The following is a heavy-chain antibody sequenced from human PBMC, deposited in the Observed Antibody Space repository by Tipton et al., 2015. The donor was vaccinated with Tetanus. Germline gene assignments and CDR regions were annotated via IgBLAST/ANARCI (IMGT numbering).Heavy chain of an antibody. CDR2: IYSSGST. CDR1: GGSINPYY. Sequence: TLSLTCSVSGGSINPYYWSWIRQPPGKGLEWIGNIYSSGSTYYNPSLKSRVTISVDTSRNQFSLRLKSVTPADTAMYYCARILRNGRGDPFDYWGQGALVTVSS. CDR3: ARILRNGRGDPFDY. J-gene: IGHJ4*02. D-gene: IGHD3-10*02. V-gene: IGHV4-59*01.